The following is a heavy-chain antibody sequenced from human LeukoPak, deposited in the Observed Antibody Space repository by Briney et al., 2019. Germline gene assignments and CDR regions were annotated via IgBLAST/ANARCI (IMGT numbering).Heavy chain of an antibody. V-gene: IGHV4-30-4*01. D-gene: IGHD6-6*01. J-gene: IGHJ3*02. CDR2: IYYSGST. CDR1: GGSISSGDYY. CDR3: ARTSIAARRANAFDI. Sequence: SETLSLTCTVSGGSISSGDYYWSWIRQPPGKGLEWIGYIYYSGSTYYNPSLKSRVTISVDRSKNQFSLKLSSVTAADTAVYYCARTSIAARRANAFDIWGLGTMVTVSS.